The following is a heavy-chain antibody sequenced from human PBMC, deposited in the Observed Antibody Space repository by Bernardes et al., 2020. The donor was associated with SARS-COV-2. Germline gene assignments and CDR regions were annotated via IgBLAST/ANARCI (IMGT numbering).Heavy chain of an antibody. CDR3: AKDQSSGRYGDAFDI. CDR2: LSGSGGST. J-gene: IGHJ3*02. CDR1: GFTFRSSA. D-gene: IGHD6-19*01. Sequence: LRPSCAASGFTFRSSAMTWVRQAPGQGLAWVSALSGSGGSTYYADSVKGRFTISRDNSKNTLYLQMNSLRAEDTAVYYCAKDQSSGRYGDAFDIWGQGTMVTVSS. V-gene: IGHV3-23*01.